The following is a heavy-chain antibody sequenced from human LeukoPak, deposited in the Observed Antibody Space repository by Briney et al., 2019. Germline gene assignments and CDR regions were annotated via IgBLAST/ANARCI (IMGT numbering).Heavy chain of an antibody. CDR2: ISSSSSYI. D-gene: IGHD1-26*01. V-gene: IGHV3-21*01. J-gene: IGHJ4*02. CDR3: AREMYGMVGATTRGSFEY. Sequence: GGSLRLSCAASGFTFSSCSMNWVRQAPGKGLEWVSSISSSSSYIYYTDSVKGRFTISRDNDKNSLYLQMNSLRAEDSAVYYRAREMYGMVGATTRGSFEYWGQGTLVTVSS. CDR1: GFTFSSCS.